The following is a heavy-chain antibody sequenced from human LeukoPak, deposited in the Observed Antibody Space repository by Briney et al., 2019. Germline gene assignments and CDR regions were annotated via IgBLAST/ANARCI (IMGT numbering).Heavy chain of an antibody. CDR3: AREDSIAEFDY. D-gene: IGHD6-6*01. CDR1: GYTFTSYY. Sequence: GASVKVSCKASGYTFTSYYMHWVRQAPGQGLEWMGGIIPISGTTNYAQKFQGRVTITADESTSTAYMELRSLRSDDTAVYYCAREDSIAEFDYWGQGTLVTVSS. CDR2: IIPISGTT. V-gene: IGHV1-69*13. J-gene: IGHJ4*02.